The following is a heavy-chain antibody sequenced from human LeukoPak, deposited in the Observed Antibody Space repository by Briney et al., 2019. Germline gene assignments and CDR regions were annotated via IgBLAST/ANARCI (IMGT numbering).Heavy chain of an antibody. D-gene: IGHD5-12*01. CDR1: GYSISSGYY. Sequence: PSETLSLTCTVSGYSISSGYYWGWIRPPPGKGLEWIGSIYHSGSTYYNPSLKSRVTISVDMSRNQFSLKLNSLTAADTAAYYCARQVATKGEWAFDVWGQGTMVTVSS. V-gene: IGHV4-38-2*02. J-gene: IGHJ3*01. CDR3: ARQVATKGEWAFDV. CDR2: IYHSGST.